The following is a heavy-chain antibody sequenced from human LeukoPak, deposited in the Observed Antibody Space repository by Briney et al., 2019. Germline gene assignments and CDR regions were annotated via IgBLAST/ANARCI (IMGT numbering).Heavy chain of an antibody. CDR1: GYSISSNHW. V-gene: IGHV4-28*01. CDR3: ARRPSGYALSWLDP. CDR2: IFYAGST. D-gene: IGHD3-3*01. J-gene: IGHJ5*02. Sequence: SDTLSLTCAVSGYSISSNHWWGWIRQPPGKGLEWIGYIFYAGSTYYNPSLKSRDTMSVDTSKNQFSLRLSSVTAADTAVYYCARRPSGYALSWLDPWGQGTLVTVSS.